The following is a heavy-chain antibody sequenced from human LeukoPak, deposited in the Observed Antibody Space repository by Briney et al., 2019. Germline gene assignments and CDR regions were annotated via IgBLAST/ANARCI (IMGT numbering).Heavy chain of an antibody. J-gene: IGHJ3*02. Sequence: ASVKVSCKASGGTFSSYAISWVRQAPGQGLEWMGGIIPIFGTANYAQKFQGRVTITADESTSTAYMELSSVTAADTAVYYCARDDYGGNSGPFDIWGQGTMVTVSS. CDR2: IIPIFGTA. D-gene: IGHD4-23*01. CDR1: GGTFSSYA. CDR3: ARDDYGGNSGPFDI. V-gene: IGHV1-69*13.